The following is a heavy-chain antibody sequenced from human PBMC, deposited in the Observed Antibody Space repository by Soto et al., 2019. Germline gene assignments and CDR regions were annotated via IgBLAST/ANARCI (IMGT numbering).Heavy chain of an antibody. J-gene: IGHJ5*01. V-gene: IGHV3-23*01. Sequence: EVQLLESGGGLVQPGGSLRLSCAASGSTFSTYAMSWVRQAPGKGLEWVSAISRSGTATYYADSVKGRITISRDNSKNMLNLQINNLRVEDTAVYYCAHLDSRNGFDSWGQGTLVTVSS. CDR3: AHLDSRNGFDS. CDR1: GSTFSTYA. CDR2: ISRSGTAT. D-gene: IGHD3-9*01.